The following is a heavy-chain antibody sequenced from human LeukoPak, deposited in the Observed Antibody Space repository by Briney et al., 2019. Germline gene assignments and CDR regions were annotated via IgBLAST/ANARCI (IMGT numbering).Heavy chain of an antibody. CDR3: TTRLRPGHFDY. D-gene: IGHD4-17*01. Sequence: GGSLKLSCAASGFTFSGSAMHWVRQASGKGLEWVGRIRSKANSYATAYAASVKGRFTISRDDSKNTAYLQMNSLKTEDTAVYYCTTRLRPGHFDYWSQGTLVTVSS. V-gene: IGHV3-73*01. J-gene: IGHJ4*02. CDR1: GFTFSGSA. CDR2: IRSKANSYAT.